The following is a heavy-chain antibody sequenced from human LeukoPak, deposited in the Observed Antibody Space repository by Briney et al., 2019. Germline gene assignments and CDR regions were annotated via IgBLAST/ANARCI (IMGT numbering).Heavy chain of an antibody. CDR3: ARVATGTHDY. V-gene: IGHV1-24*01. J-gene: IGHJ4*02. Sequence: ASVKVSCKVSGYTLPHVSIHWVRQAPGKGLEWMGGFDPEDGKKVSAPQFQGRVTMTEDTSTDTAYMELSSLRSEDTAVYYCARVATGTHDYWGQGTLVTVSS. D-gene: IGHD1-1*01. CDR1: GYTLPHVS. CDR2: FDPEDGKK.